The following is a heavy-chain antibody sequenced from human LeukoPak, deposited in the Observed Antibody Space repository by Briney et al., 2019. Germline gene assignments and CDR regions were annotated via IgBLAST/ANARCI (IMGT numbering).Heavy chain of an antibody. D-gene: IGHD3-10*01. CDR2: IFYSGSP. J-gene: IGHJ4*02. Sequence: SETLSLTCTVSGGSISSGDSYWGWFRKPPGKGLGWIGYIFYSGSPYYNPSLKSRVTISVDTSKNQFSLKLSSVTAADTAVYYCAREVTDTYYYGSGSYSHYFDYWGQGTLVTVSS. V-gene: IGHV4-30-4*01. CDR1: GGSISSGDSY. CDR3: AREVTDTYYYGSGSYSHYFDY.